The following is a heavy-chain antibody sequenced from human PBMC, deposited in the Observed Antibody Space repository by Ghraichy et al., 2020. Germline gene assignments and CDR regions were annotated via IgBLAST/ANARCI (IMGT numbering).Heavy chain of an antibody. Sequence: ASVKVSCKASGYTFTSFDINWVRQATGQGLEWMGWMNPNSGNTVYAQKFQGRVNMTRKISIRTAYMELSSLRSEDTAVYYCVPTGIAAGSWGQGTLVTVAS. CDR3: VPTGIAAGS. V-gene: IGHV1-8*01. CDR1: GYTFTSFD. J-gene: IGHJ4*02. D-gene: IGHD6-13*01. CDR2: MNPNSGNT.